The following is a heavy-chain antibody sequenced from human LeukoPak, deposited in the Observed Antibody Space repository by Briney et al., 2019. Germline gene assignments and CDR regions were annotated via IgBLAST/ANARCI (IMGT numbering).Heavy chain of an antibody. CDR3: ARGLPHSSSPMGY. V-gene: IGHV1-2*02. D-gene: IGHD6-13*01. J-gene: IGHJ4*02. CDR1: GYTFTGYY. CDR2: INPNSGGT. Sequence: ASVKVSCKASGYTFTGYYMHWVRQAPGQGLEWMGWINPNSGGTNYAQKFQGRVTITADKSTSTAYMELSSLRSEDTAVYYCARGLPHSSSPMGYWGQGTLVTVSS.